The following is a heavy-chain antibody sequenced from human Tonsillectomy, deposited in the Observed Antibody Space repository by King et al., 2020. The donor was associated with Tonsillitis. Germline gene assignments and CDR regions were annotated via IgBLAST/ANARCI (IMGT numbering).Heavy chain of an antibody. CDR1: GGSFSNYY. J-gene: IGHJ4*02. Sequence: VQLQQWGAGLLKPSETLSLTCAVYGGSFSNYYWSWIRQSPGKGLEWIAEINHSGSTKYNPSLKSRVTISVETSKSQFSLKLSSLTAADTAIYYCSISFFAGTGLHTYWGQGTLVTVSS. CDR3: SISFFAGTGLHTY. D-gene: IGHD5-24*01. CDR2: INHSGST. V-gene: IGHV4-34*01.